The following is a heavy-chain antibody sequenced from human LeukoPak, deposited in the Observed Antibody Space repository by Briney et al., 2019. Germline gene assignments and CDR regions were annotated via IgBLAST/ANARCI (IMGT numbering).Heavy chain of an antibody. D-gene: IGHD1-1*01. CDR1: GFTFSSYG. V-gene: IGHV3-23*01. Sequence: GGSLRLSCAASGFTFSSYGMSWVRQAPGKGLEWVSAISGSGGSTYYADSVKGRFTISRDNAKNSLYLQMNRLRAEDTAVYYCARDFIGTTLWRHDYWGQGTLVTVSS. J-gene: IGHJ4*02. CDR2: ISGSGGST. CDR3: ARDFIGTTLWRHDY.